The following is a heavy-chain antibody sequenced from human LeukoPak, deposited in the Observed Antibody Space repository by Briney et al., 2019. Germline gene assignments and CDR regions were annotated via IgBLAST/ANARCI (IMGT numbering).Heavy chain of an antibody. V-gene: IGHV3-7*01. CDR3: ARDWGLNHFDY. J-gene: IGHJ4*02. CDR2: IKQDGSDK. CDR1: GFIFSSYA. Sequence: YPGGSLRLSCAASGFIFSSYAMTWVRQAPGKGLEWVANIKQDGSDKYYAESVKGRFTISRDNAKNSLYLQMNSLRAEDTAVYYCARDWGLNHFDYWGQGTLVTVSS. D-gene: IGHD3-16*01.